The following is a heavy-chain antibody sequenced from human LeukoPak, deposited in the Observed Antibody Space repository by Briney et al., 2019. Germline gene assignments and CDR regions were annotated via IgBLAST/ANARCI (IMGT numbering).Heavy chain of an antibody. J-gene: IGHJ4*02. D-gene: IGHD2-2*02. CDR3: ARVVPAAISHSSGWYGPLDY. Sequence: SVKVSCKASGGTFSSYAISWVRQAPGQGLEWMGGIIPIFGTANYAQKFQGRVTITADESTSTAYMELSSLRSEDTAVYYCARVVPAAISHSSGWYGPLDYWGQGTLVTVSS. CDR1: GGTFSSYA. V-gene: IGHV1-69*13. CDR2: IIPIFGTA.